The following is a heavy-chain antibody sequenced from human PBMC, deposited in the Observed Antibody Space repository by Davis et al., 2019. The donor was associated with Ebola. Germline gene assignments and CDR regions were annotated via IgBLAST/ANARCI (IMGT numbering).Heavy chain of an antibody. J-gene: IGHJ3*02. CDR2: ISSSGSTI. D-gene: IGHD2-2*01. Sequence: PGGSLRLSCAASGFTFSSYEMNWVRQAPGKGLEWVSYISSSGSTIYYADSVKGRFTISRDNAKNSLYLQMNSLRAEDTAVYYCARECGSSTSCSDYGSGTDAFDIWGQGTMVTVSS. V-gene: IGHV3-48*03. CDR3: ARECGSSTSCSDYGSGTDAFDI. CDR1: GFTFSSYE.